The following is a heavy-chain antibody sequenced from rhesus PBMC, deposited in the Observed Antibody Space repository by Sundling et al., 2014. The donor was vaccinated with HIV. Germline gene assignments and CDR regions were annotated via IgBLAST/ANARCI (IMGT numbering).Heavy chain of an antibody. V-gene: IGHV3S42*01. D-gene: IGHD5-24*01. CDR3: AKADIDTAGPDY. CDR1: GFTFSSYG. J-gene: IGHJ4*01. CDR2: ISSGGGNT. Sequence: EVQLMESGGGLVQPGGSLRLSCAASGFTFSSYGMYWVRQAPGKGLEWISAISSGGGNTYYADSVKGRFTISRDNSKNTLSLQMNSLRAEDTAVYYCAKADIDTAGPDYWGQGVLVTVSS.